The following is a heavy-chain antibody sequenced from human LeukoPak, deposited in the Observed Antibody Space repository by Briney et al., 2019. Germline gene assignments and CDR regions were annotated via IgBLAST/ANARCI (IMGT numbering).Heavy chain of an antibody. V-gene: IGHV4-59*12. CDR2: ISYSGGT. CDR3: ARGGSGDYFPFDY. Sequence: SETLSLTCTVSNGSISNYYWSWIRQSPAKTLSKIGYISYSGGTNYSPPLRRRVTISVDTSKNQFSLNLRSVIAADTAVYYCARGGSGDYFPFDYWGQGALVTVSS. J-gene: IGHJ4*02. D-gene: IGHD4-17*01. CDR1: NGSISNYY.